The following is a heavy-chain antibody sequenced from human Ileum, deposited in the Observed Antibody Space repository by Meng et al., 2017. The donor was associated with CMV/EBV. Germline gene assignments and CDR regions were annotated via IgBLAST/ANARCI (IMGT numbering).Heavy chain of an antibody. CDR1: GGSISSGSYY. CDR2: IYTSGST. Sequence: LPALGQGLVNPSRTLSLTCTVSGGSISSGSYYWSWLRQPAGKGLEWIGHIYTSGSTNYNPSLKSRVTFSVDTSKNQFSLKLSSVTAADTAVYYCARDVGGLWFGYWGQGTLVTVSS. V-gene: IGHV4-61*02. D-gene: IGHD3-10*01. CDR3: ARDVGGLWFGY. J-gene: IGHJ4*02.